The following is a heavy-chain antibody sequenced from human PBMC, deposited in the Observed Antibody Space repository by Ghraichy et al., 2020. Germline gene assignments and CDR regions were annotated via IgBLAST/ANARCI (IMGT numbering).Heavy chain of an antibody. CDR1: GDSVSSNSAT. Sequence: SQTLSLTCAIFGDSVSSNSATWNWLRQSPSRGLEWLGRTYYRSRWFNDYALSVKSRITINPDTSKNHFSLQLNSVTPEDTAVYYCARPYCGTTRCYNGFDVWGLGTMVTVSS. J-gene: IGHJ3*01. D-gene: IGHD2-2*02. CDR3: ARPYCGTTRCYNGFDV. CDR2: TYYRSRWFN. V-gene: IGHV6-1*01.